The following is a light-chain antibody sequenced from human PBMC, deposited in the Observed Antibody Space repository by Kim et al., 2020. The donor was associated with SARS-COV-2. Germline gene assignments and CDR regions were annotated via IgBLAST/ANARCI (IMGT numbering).Light chain of an antibody. Sequence: ASVGDSVTITCRASQDMRNSLAWYQQKPGKVPKLLIYGASTLQSGVPLRCSGSGSGTDFTLTISSLQPEDFATYYCQQLNSYSLTFGGGTKVEIK. CDR1: QDMRNS. J-gene: IGKJ4*01. V-gene: IGKV1-9*01. CDR3: QQLNSYSLT. CDR2: GAS.